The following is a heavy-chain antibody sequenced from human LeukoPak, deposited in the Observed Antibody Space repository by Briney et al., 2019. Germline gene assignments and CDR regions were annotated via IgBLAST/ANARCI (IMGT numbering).Heavy chain of an antibody. CDR3: VVGGSPGY. V-gene: IGHV3-74*01. CDR2: ISTDGYTT. Sequence: GGSMRLSCAASGLSFSAYKMHWVRQAPRKGLVWVSRISTDGYTTDYADFVQGRFTASRDNTKNTWSLEMNSLRAEDTAVYYCVVGGSPGYWGQGTLVTVSS. CDR1: GLSFSAYK. J-gene: IGHJ4*02. D-gene: IGHD2-15*01.